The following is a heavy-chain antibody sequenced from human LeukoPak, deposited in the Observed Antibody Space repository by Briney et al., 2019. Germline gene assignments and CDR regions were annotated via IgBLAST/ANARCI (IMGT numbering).Heavy chain of an antibody. Sequence: SVKVSCKASGGTFGSYAISWVRQAPGQGLEWMGGIIPIFGTANYAQKFQGRVTITTDESTSTAYMELSSLRSEDTAVYYCASESGYPDYFDYWGQGTLVTVSS. CDR3: ASESGYPDYFDY. D-gene: IGHD5-12*01. CDR2: IIPIFGTA. V-gene: IGHV1-69*05. J-gene: IGHJ4*02. CDR1: GGTFGSYA.